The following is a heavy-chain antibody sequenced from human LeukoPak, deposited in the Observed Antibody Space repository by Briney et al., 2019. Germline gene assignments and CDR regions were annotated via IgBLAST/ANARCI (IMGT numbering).Heavy chain of an antibody. CDR3: ARRVVNNRNWYFNL. J-gene: IGHJ2*01. CDR1: GYSFTNYW. CDR2: IYPGDSDT. V-gene: IGHV5-51*01. Sequence: GESLKISCKVSGYSFTNYWIGWVRQMPGKGLEWMGIIYPGDSDTRYSPSFQGQVTISADKSISTAYLQWNSLKASDTAMYYCARRVVNNRNWYFNLWGRGTLVTVSS. D-gene: IGHD4-23*01.